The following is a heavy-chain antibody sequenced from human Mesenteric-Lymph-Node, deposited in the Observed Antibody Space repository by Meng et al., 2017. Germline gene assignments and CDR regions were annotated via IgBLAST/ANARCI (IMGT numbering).Heavy chain of an antibody. J-gene: IGHJ4*02. Sequence: SETLSLTCAVYGGSFSGYYWSWIRQPPGKGLEWIGEINHSGSTNYNPSLKSRVTISVDTSKNQFSLKLSSVTAADTAVYYCASTRWGDYLDYWGQGTLVTVSS. V-gene: IGHV4-34*01. CDR3: ASTRWGDYLDY. D-gene: IGHD3-10*01. CDR2: INHSGST. CDR1: GGSFSGYY.